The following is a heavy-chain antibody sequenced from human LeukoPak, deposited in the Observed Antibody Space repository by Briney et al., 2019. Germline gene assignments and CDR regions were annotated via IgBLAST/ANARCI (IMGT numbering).Heavy chain of an antibody. J-gene: IGHJ6*03. CDR2: MNPNSGNT. CDR1: GYTFTSYD. CDR3: ARGPYNWNNDYYYYMDV. V-gene: IGHV1-8*03. Sequence: GASVKVSCKASGYTFTSYDINWVRQATGQGLEWMGWMNPNSGNTGYAQKFQGRVTITRSTSISTAYMELSSLRSEDTAVYYCARGPYNWNNDYYYYMDVWGKGTTVTVSS. D-gene: IGHD1/OR15-1a*01.